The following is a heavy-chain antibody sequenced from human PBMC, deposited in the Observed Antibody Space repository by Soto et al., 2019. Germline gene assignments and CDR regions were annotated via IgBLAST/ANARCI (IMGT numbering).Heavy chain of an antibody. CDR2: ISNSGGST. CDR1: GFTFSSYA. D-gene: IGHD6-19*01. J-gene: IGHJ4*02. Sequence: EVQLLESGGGLVQPGGSLRLSCAASGFTFSSYAMSWVRQAPGKGLEWVSAISNSGGSTYYADSVKGRFTISRDNSKNTLYLQMNSLRAEDTAVYYCAKDGPNTGYSSGWYLDYWGQGTLVTVSS. CDR3: AKDGPNTGYSSGWYLDY. V-gene: IGHV3-23*01.